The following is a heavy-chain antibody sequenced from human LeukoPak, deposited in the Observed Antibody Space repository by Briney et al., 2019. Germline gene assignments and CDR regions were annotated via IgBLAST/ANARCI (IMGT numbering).Heavy chain of an antibody. CDR3: AKGRSSWSAFDY. D-gene: IGHD6-13*01. J-gene: IGHJ4*02. CDR2: ISSSGSTI. V-gene: IGHV3-11*01. Sequence: GGSLRLSCAASGFTFSDYYMSWIRQAPGKGLEWVSYISSSGSTIYYADSVKGRFTISRDNSKNTLYLQMNSLRAEDTAVYYCAKGRSSWSAFDYWGQGTLVTVSS. CDR1: GFTFSDYY.